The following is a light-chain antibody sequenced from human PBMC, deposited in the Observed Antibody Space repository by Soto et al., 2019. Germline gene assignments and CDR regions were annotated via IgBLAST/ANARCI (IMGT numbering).Light chain of an antibody. V-gene: IGKV3-20*01. CDR2: VAS. CDR3: QQYGSSPRT. Sequence: EIVLTQSPGTLSLSPGDTATLSCRASQSVSSSYLAWYQQKPGQAPRLLIYVASIRATGIPDRFSGSGSGTDYTLPINRLEPEDFAVYSCQQYGSSPRTFGQGTKVENK. J-gene: IGKJ1*01. CDR1: QSVSSSY.